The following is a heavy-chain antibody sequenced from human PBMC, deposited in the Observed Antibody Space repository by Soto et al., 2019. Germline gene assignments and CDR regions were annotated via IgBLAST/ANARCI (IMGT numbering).Heavy chain of an antibody. CDR2: IYYSGST. CDR1: GGSIRSYY. V-gene: IGHV4-59*01. CDR3: ACTNWNDGEPWFDP. Sequence: SETLSLTCTVSGGSIRSYYWSWIRQPPGKGLEWIGDIYYSGSTNYNPSLKSRVTISVDTSKNQFSLKLSSVTAADTAVYYCACTNWNDGEPWFDPWGQGTLVTVSS. D-gene: IGHD1-1*01. J-gene: IGHJ5*02.